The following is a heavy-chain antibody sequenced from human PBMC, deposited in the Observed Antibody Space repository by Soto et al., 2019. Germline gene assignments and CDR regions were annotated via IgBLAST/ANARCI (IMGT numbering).Heavy chain of an antibody. CDR2: INSDGSST. V-gene: IGHV3-74*01. Sequence: EVQLVESGGGLVQPGGSLRLSCAASGFTFSSYWMHWVRQAPGKGLVWVSRINSDGSSTSYADSVKGRFTISRDNAKNTLELQMNSLRAEDTAVYYCAREDDYVWGSYRLLDYWGQGTLVTVSS. J-gene: IGHJ4*02. CDR1: GFTFSSYW. CDR3: AREDDYVWGSYRLLDY. D-gene: IGHD3-16*02.